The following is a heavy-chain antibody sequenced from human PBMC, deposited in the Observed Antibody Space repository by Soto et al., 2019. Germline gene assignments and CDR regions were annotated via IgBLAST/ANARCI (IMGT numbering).Heavy chain of an antibody. Sequence: WGSLRLSGVGSGFIFSNNGMHWVRQTPGKGLEWVAFMSYDGSDTFYADSVKGRFTISRDNSKNTLFLHMSNLRAEDTAMYYCTIVRVADTALDHWGQGTLVTVSS. V-gene: IGHV3-30*02. CDR3: TIVRVADTALDH. J-gene: IGHJ4*02. CDR2: MSYDGSDT. CDR1: GFIFSNNG. D-gene: IGHD3-10*02.